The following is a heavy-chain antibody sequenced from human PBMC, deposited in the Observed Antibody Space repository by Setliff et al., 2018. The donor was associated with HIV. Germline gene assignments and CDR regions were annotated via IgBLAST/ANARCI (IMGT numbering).Heavy chain of an antibody. D-gene: IGHD2-8*01. CDR3: ARGYCTNAVCSDAFDV. CDR2: ISAYNGYT. CDR1: GYSFTGYY. J-gene: IGHJ3*01. Sequence: ASVKVSCKASGYSFTGYYIHWVRQAPGQGLEWMGWISAYNGYTNYAQKLQGRVTMTTDTSTSTAYMELSSLRSEDTAVYYCARGYCTNAVCSDAFDVWGQGTMVTVSS. V-gene: IGHV1-18*04.